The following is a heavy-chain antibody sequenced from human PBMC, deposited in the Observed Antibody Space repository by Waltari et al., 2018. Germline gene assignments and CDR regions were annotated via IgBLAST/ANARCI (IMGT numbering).Heavy chain of an antibody. CDR1: GFPFSRQG. J-gene: IGHJ4*02. CDR3: ARDGVGPFDY. V-gene: IGHV3-33*01. D-gene: IGHD2-8*01. CDR2: IWYDGSNK. Sequence: QVQLVESGGGVVQPGRSLRLSCAASGFPFSRQGLHWVRRAPGKGLGWVAVIWYDGSNKYYADSVKGRFTISRDNSKNTLYLQMNSLRAEDTAVYYCARDGVGPFDYWGQGTLVTVSS.